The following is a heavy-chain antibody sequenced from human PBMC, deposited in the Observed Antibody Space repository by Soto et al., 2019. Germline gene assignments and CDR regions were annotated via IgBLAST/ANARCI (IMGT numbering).Heavy chain of an antibody. J-gene: IGHJ4*02. Sequence: GGSLRLSCAASGFTFSSYAMSWVRQAPGKGLEWVSAISGSGGSTYYADSVKGRFTISRDNSKNTLYLQMNSLRAEDTAVYYCAKRKYSSGWYPADYFDYWGQGTLVTVSS. CDR2: ISGSGGST. CDR3: AKRKYSSGWYPADYFDY. CDR1: GFTFSSYA. V-gene: IGHV3-23*01. D-gene: IGHD6-19*01.